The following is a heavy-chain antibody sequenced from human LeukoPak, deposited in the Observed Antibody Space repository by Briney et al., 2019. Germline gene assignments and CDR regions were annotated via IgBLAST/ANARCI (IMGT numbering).Heavy chain of an antibody. CDR3: ARTLRGRFFDY. CDR1: GGSICDDNHY. V-gene: IGHV4-39*01. J-gene: IGHJ4*02. D-gene: IGHD2/OR15-2a*01. Sequence: PSETLSLTCTVSGGSICDDNHYWAWIRQPPGKGLEWIGNISSRKNTYYNLSLESRITISADTSRNQFSLKMRSVTAADTAVYYCARTLRGRFFDYWGRGPLVTVSS. CDR2: ISSRKNT.